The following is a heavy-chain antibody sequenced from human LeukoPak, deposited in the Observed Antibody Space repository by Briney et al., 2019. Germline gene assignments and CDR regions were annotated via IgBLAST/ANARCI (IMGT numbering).Heavy chain of an antibody. CDR1: GYTLTELS. V-gene: IGHV1-24*01. J-gene: IGHJ3*02. CDR3: ARHGRFFEGGAFDI. D-gene: IGHD3-3*01. CDR2: FDPEDGET. Sequence: GASVKVSCKVSGYTLTELSMHWVRQAPGKGLEWMVGFDPEDGETIYAQKFQGRVTMTEDTSTDTAYMELSSLRSEDTAVYYCARHGRFFEGGAFDIWGQGTMVTVSS.